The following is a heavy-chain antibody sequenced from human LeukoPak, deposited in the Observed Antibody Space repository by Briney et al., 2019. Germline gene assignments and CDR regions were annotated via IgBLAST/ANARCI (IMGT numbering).Heavy chain of an antibody. Sequence: SETLSLTCTVSGGSISSYYWSWIRQPPGKGLEWIGYIYYSGSTNYNPSLKSRVTISVDTSKNQFSLKLSSVTAADTAVYYCAREVVGATTPNWFDPWGQGTLITVSS. J-gene: IGHJ5*02. CDR3: AREVVGATTPNWFDP. D-gene: IGHD1-26*01. CDR1: GGSISSYY. CDR2: IYYSGST. V-gene: IGHV4-59*12.